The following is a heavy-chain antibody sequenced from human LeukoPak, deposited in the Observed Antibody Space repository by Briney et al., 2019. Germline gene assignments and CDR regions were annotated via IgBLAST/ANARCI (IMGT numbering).Heavy chain of an antibody. CDR3: ARGGDPHYGMDV. J-gene: IGHJ6*02. CDR2: IYYSGST. CDR1: GGSISSYN. Sequence: PSETLSLTCTVSGGSISSYNWSWIRQPPGKGLEWIGNIYYSGSTNYNPSLRSRVTISVDTSKNQCSLKLSSVTAADTAVYYCARGGDPHYGMDVWGQGTTVTVSS. D-gene: IGHD2-21*01. V-gene: IGHV4-59*01.